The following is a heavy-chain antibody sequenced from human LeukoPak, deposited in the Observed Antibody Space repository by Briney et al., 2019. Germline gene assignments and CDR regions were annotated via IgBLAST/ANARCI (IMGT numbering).Heavy chain of an antibody. Sequence: GASVTVSCKASGYTFTSYGISWVRQAPGQGLEWMGWISAYNGNTNYAQKLQGRVTMTTDTSTSTAYMELRSLRSDDTAVYYCAREPVDTAMITIDYWGQGTLVTVSS. D-gene: IGHD5-18*01. J-gene: IGHJ4*02. CDR2: ISAYNGNT. V-gene: IGHV1-18*01. CDR3: AREPVDTAMITIDY. CDR1: GYTFTSYG.